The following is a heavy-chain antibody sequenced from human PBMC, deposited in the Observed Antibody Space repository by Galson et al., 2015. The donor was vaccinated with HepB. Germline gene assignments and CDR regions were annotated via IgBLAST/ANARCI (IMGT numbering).Heavy chain of an antibody. D-gene: IGHD3-9*01. CDR3: ARGAFDKTFDN. J-gene: IGHJ4*02. Sequence: SLRLSCAASGFSFSDYTLHWVRQAPGQGLEWMTYILSDGIRKKYADSVKGRFTVSRDNSRHTLFLQMSSLRPEDTAHYYCARGAFDKTFDNWGQGALATV. CDR1: GFSFSDYT. CDR2: ILSDGIRK. V-gene: IGHV3-30-3*01.